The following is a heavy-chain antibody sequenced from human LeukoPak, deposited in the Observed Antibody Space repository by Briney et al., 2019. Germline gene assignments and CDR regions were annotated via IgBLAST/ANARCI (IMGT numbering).Heavy chain of an antibody. Sequence: SETLSLTCTVSGGSISSYYWSWIRQPPGKGLEWIGYIYYSGSTNYNPSLKSRVTISVDTSKNQFSLKLSSVTAADTAVYYCARGIRRWYSSSWYGFDYWGQGTLVTVSS. CDR3: ARGIRRWYSSSWYGFDY. V-gene: IGHV4-59*01. J-gene: IGHJ4*02. D-gene: IGHD6-13*01. CDR1: GGSISSYY. CDR2: IYYSGST.